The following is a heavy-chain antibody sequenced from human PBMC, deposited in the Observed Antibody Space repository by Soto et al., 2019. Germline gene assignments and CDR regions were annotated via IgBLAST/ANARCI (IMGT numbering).Heavy chain of an antibody. Sequence: QVQLQESGPGLVKPSQTLSLTCTVSGGSISNGDYYWSWIRQPPGKGLEWIGYIYYRGITDYNPSLKSRVTISLDTSKNHFSLKLSSVTAADTAVYYCARLGRYPRKHWFDPWGQGTLVTVSS. CDR3: ARLGRYPRKHWFDP. V-gene: IGHV4-30-4*01. CDR2: IYYRGIT. J-gene: IGHJ5*02. CDR1: GGSISNGDYY. D-gene: IGHD2-15*01.